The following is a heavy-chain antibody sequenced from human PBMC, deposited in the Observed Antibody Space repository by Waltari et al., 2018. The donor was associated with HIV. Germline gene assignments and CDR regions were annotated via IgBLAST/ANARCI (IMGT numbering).Heavy chain of an antibody. Sequence: EVQLVESGGGLVQPGRSLRLSCTASGFTFGDYAMSWVRQAPGTGLEWVGFIRSKAYGGTTEYAASVKGRFTISSDDSKSIAYLQMNSLKTEDTAVYYCARWLRADYWGQGTLVTVSS. D-gene: IGHD5-12*01. CDR1: GFTFGDYA. CDR2: IRSKAYGGTT. V-gene: IGHV3-49*04. J-gene: IGHJ4*02. CDR3: ARWLRADY.